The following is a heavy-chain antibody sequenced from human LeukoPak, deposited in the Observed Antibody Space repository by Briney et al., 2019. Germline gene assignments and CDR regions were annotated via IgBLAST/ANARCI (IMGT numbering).Heavy chain of an antibody. CDR1: GFTLSDYY. V-gene: IGHV3-15*01. CDR3: TTHYYDSIGAFDI. Sequence: GGSLRLSCAVSGFTLSDYYMDWVRQAPGKGLEWVGRIKSKTDGGTTDYAAPVKGRSTISRDDSKNTLYLQMNSLKTEDTAVYYCTTHYYDSIGAFDIWGQGTMVTVSS. CDR2: IKSKTDGGTT. D-gene: IGHD3-22*01. J-gene: IGHJ3*02.